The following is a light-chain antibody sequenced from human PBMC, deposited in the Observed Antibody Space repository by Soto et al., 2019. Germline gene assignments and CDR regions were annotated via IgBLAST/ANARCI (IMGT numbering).Light chain of an antibody. CDR3: RSYPSSSTLP. CDR1: SSDVGGYNY. Sequence: QSALTQPASVSGSPGQSITISCTGTSSDVGGYNYASWYQQHPGKAPKLMIYDVSNRPTGVSNRLSGSKSGNTAFLNISGLRAYDEAGYYCRSYPSSSTLPLAGGTKLTLL. V-gene: IGLV2-14*01. CDR2: DVS. J-gene: IGLJ2*01.